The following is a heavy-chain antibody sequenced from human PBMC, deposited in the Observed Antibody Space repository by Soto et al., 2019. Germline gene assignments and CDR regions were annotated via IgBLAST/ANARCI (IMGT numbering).Heavy chain of an antibody. CDR2: ISGSGGST. CDR1: GFTFSSYA. V-gene: IGHV3-23*01. Sequence: GESLKISCAASGFTFSSYAMSWVRQAPGKGLEWVSAISGSGGSTYYADSVKGRFTISRDNSKNTLYLQMNSLRAEDTAVYYCAKFYDYPWYFDYWGQGTLVTVSS. D-gene: IGHD5-12*01. CDR3: AKFYDYPWYFDY. J-gene: IGHJ4*02.